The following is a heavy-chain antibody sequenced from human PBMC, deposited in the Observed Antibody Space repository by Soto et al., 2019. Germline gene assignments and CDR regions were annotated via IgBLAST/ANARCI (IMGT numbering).Heavy chain of an antibody. CDR2: IIPIFGTA. Sequence: QVQLVQSGAEVKKPGSSVKVSCKASGGTFSSYAISWVRQAPGQGLEWMGGIIPIFGTANYAQKFQGRVTITADESTSTAYMELSSLRSEDTAVYYCARTNMTTVTRGWNWYFDLWGRGTLVTVSS. J-gene: IGHJ2*01. CDR1: GGTFSSYA. CDR3: ARTNMTTVTRGWNWYFDL. V-gene: IGHV1-69*01. D-gene: IGHD4-17*01.